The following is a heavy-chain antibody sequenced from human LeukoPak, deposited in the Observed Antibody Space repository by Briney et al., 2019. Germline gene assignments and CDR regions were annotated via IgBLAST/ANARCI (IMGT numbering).Heavy chain of an antibody. J-gene: IGHJ4*02. V-gene: IGHV4-30-2*06. CDR1: GGSFSWGGSY. D-gene: IGHD3-10*01. CDR3: ARASPIGLRNGSGSWDRTPPFDY. CDR2: VFFNGDT. Sequence: SETLSLTCTMSGGSFSWGGSYWTWIRQSPGRGLEWIGYVFFNGDTYYNSSFKSRVTLSVDKPNKTFSLKLTSVTAADTAVYYCARASPIGLRNGSGSWDRTPPFDYWGQGTLVTVSS.